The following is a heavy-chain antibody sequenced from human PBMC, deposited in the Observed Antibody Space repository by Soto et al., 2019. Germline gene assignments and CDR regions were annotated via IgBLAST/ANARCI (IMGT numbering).Heavy chain of an antibody. J-gene: IGHJ4*02. CDR3: VSQLQGSSRKYYFHF. Sequence: QVQLVESGGALVKPGGSLRLSCAASGFNFSAFYISWIRQAPGKGLEWVSFISATGETTYYAEYVKGSFTNSSDNAQKLLGLQMNSLRDYDTARYYGVSQLQGSSRKYYFHFWGQGTLVTVSS. CDR1: GFNFSAFY. V-gene: IGHV3-11*01. CDR2: ISATGETT. D-gene: IGHD1-26*01.